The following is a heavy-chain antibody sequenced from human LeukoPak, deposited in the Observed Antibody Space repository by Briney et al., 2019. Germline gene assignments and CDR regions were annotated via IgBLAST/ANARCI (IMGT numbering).Heavy chain of an antibody. Sequence: PSETLSLTCTVSGGSISSYNWSWIRQPPGKGLEWIGYIYYSGSTNYNPSLKSRVTISVDTSKNQFSLKLSSVTAADTAVYYCASDLRFLEWFPGYMDVWGKGTTVTVS. V-gene: IGHV4-59*01. CDR2: IYYSGST. CDR3: ASDLRFLEWFPGYMDV. J-gene: IGHJ6*03. CDR1: GGSISSYN. D-gene: IGHD3-3*01.